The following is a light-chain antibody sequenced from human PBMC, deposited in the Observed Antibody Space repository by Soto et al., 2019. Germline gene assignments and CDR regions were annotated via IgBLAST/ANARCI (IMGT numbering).Light chain of an antibody. Sequence: QSALTQPASVSGSPGQSITISCSGTSSDVGGYKYVSWYQQHPGKAPKLMIYEVSNRPSGVSERFSGSKSGNTASLTISGLQAEDEADYYCCSYTSSTTYVFGTGTQLTVL. CDR1: SSDVGGYKY. J-gene: IGLJ1*01. V-gene: IGLV2-14*01. CDR2: EVS. CDR3: CSYTSSTTYV.